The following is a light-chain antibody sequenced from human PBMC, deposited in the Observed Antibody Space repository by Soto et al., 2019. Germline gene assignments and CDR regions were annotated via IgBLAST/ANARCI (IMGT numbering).Light chain of an antibody. CDR2: EVH. V-gene: IGLV2-14*01. Sequence: QSALAQPASVSGSPGQSITISCTGSSSDVGAYKYVSWYQQHPGKAPKLIIYEVHNRPSGVSNRFSGSKSDNTASLTISGLQAEDEADYYCSSPTSSSTLEVFGTGTKVTVL. CDR3: SSPTSSSTLEV. CDR1: SSDVGAYKY. J-gene: IGLJ1*01.